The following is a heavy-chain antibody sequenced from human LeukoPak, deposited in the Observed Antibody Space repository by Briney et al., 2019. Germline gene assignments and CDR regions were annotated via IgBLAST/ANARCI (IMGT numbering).Heavy chain of an antibody. CDR2: ISSSSSYI. D-gene: IGHD4-17*01. J-gene: IGHJ4*02. CDR3: ARGSPTVIDY. Sequence: GGSLRLSCAASGFTFSSYSMNWVRQAPGKGLEWVSSISSSSSYIYYADSVEGRFTTSRDNAKNSLYLQMNSLRAEDTAVYYCARGSPTVIDYWGQGTLVTVSS. CDR1: GFTFSSYS. V-gene: IGHV3-21*01.